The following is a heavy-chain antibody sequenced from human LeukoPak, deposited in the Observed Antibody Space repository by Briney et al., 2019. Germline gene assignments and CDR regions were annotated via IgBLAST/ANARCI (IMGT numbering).Heavy chain of an antibody. CDR1: GFTFSSHG. V-gene: IGHV3-64*01. J-gene: IGHJ4*02. D-gene: IGHD2-15*01. CDR3: AREEGSWSGCEC. CDR2: ISSNGGST. Sequence: GGSLRLSCAASGFTFSSHGMDSVRQAPGKGLEYVSAISSNGGSTYYANSVKGRFTISRDNSKNTLYLQMGSLRAEDMGVYYCAREEGSWSGCECWGQGTLVTVSP.